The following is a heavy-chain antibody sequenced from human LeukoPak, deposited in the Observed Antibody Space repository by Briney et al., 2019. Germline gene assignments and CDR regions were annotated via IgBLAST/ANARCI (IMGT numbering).Heavy chain of an antibody. CDR2: MSGSGVST. CDR3: ASFTGRVGSHPVDY. J-gene: IGHJ4*02. CDR1: GSTFSSYA. Sequence: GGSLRLSCAASGSTFSSYAMSWVRQAPGKGLEWVSAMSGSGVSTYYADSVKGRFTISRDNSKNTLYLQMNSLRAEDTAVYYCASFTGRVGSHPVDYWGQGTLVTVSS. V-gene: IGHV3-23*01. D-gene: IGHD3-10*01.